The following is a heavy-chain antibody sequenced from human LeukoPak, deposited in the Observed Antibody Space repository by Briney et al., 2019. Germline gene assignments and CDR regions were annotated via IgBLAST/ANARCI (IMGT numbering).Heavy chain of an antibody. V-gene: IGHV3-30*02. CDR3: ARDYDSGTYYINY. Sequence: GGSLRLSCAASGFTFSSYGMHWIRQAPGKGLEWVAFIRYDGSNKYYADSVKGRFTISRDNSKNIVDLQMNSLRAEDTAVYYCARDYDSGTYYINYWGQGTLVTVSS. D-gene: IGHD3-10*01. J-gene: IGHJ4*02. CDR2: IRYDGSNK. CDR1: GFTFSSYG.